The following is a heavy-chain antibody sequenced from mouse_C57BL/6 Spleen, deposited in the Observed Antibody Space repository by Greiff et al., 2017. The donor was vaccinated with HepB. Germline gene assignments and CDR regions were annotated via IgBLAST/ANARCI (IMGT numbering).Heavy chain of an antibody. CDR3: ARLWSNYDYAMDY. Sequence: QVQLQQPGAELVMPGASVKLSCKASGYTFTSYWMHWVKQRPGQGLEWIGEIDPSDSYTNYNQKFKGKSTLTVDKSSSTAYMQLSSLTSEDSAVYCCARLWSNYDYAMDYWGQGTSVTGSS. V-gene: IGHV1-69*01. CDR2: IDPSDSYT. CDR1: GYTFTSYW. D-gene: IGHD2-5*01. J-gene: IGHJ4*01.